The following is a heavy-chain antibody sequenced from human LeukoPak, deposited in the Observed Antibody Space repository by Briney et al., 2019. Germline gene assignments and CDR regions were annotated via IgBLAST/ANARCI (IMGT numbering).Heavy chain of an antibody. V-gene: IGHV3-49*04. J-gene: IGHJ6*01. Sequence: GGALRLSRTVSRFTLGEHAMSWVRQATGKGVEGVGFIRSKIYGGTTEYAPSVKGRFIISRDDSTSIAYLQMNSLKTEDTAVYYCSRGPIQLWLYHGMDVWGEGTTVTVSS. CDR3: SRGPIQLWLYHGMDV. CDR1: RFTLGEHA. D-gene: IGHD5-18*01. CDR2: IRSKIYGGTT.